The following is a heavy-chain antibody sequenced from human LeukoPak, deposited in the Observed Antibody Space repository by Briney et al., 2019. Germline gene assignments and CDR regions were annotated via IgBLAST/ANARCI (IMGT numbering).Heavy chain of an antibody. Sequence: KASETLSLTCTVSGDSISSSNYFWGWIRQPPGKGLGWIGTIYYSGSTYFNPSLKSRVTISIDTSKNQFSLKLSSVTAADTAVYYCARGECSGGSCYSAAFDYWGQGTLVTVSS. J-gene: IGHJ4*02. CDR1: GDSISSSNYF. CDR3: ARGECSGGSCYSAAFDY. V-gene: IGHV4-39*07. CDR2: IYYSGST. D-gene: IGHD2-15*01.